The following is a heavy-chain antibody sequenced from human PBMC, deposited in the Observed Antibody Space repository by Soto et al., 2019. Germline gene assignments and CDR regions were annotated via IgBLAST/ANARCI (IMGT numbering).Heavy chain of an antibody. CDR2: ISYDGSNK. D-gene: IGHD3-3*01. CDR3: AKVWVSYYDFWSGNYYFDY. CDR1: GFTFSSYG. J-gene: IGHJ4*02. Sequence: GGSLRLSCAASGFTFSSYGMHWVRQAPGKGLEWVAVISYDGSNKYYADSVKGRFTISRDNSKNTLYLQMNSLRAEDTAVYYCAKVWVSYYDFWSGNYYFDYWGQGTLVTVSS. V-gene: IGHV3-30*18.